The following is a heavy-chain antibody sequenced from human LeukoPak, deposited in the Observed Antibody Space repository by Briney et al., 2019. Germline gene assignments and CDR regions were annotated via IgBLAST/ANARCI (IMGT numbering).Heavy chain of an antibody. CDR2: ISGSGGST. V-gene: IGHV3-23*01. Sequence: GGSLRLSCAASGFTFSSYAMSWVRQAPGKGLEWVSAISGSGGSTYYADSVKGRFTISRDNAKNSLYPQMNSLRAEDTAVYYCARVRYSSSWTKYYFDYWGQGTLVTVSS. CDR3: ARVRYSSSWTKYYFDY. D-gene: IGHD6-13*01. CDR1: GFTFSSYA. J-gene: IGHJ4*02.